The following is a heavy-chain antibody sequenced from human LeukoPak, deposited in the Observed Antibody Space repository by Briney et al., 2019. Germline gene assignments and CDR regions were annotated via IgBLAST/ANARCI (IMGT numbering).Heavy chain of an antibody. Sequence: SETLSLTCTVSGGSISSYYWSWIRQPPGKGLEWLGYIYYSGGTNYNPSLKSRVTISVDTSKNQFSLKVSSVTAPDTAVYYYASNYDGSGSLDYWGQGNLVTVSS. CDR1: GGSISSYY. J-gene: IGHJ4*02. CDR3: ASNYDGSGSLDY. CDR2: IYYSGGT. V-gene: IGHV4-59*08. D-gene: IGHD3-10*01.